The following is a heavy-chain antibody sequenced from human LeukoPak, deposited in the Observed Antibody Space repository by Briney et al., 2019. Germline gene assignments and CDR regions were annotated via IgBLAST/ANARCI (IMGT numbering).Heavy chain of an antibody. D-gene: IGHD2-15*01. J-gene: IGHJ3*02. CDR1: GGSINSYY. Sequence: SETLSLTCTVSGGSINSYYWSWIRQPPGEGLEWIGYIHYTGRTNYNPSLKSRVTISVGTSKNQFSLKLSSVTGADTAVYYCARDVGNNAFDIWGQGTMVTVSS. CDR3: ARDVGNNAFDI. V-gene: IGHV4-59*01. CDR2: IHYTGRT.